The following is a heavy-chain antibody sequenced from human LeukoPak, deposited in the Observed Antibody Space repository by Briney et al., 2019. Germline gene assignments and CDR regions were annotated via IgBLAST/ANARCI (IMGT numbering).Heavy chain of an antibody. V-gene: IGHV3-7*01. CDR3: ARGGYSFDY. J-gene: IGHJ4*02. D-gene: IGHD5-12*01. Sequence: GGSLRLSCAASGFTFRNYWMGWVRQAPGKGLEWVANTKPDGSAEYYADSVRGRFTTSRDNANNLLYLQMNRLRAEDTAVYYCARGGYSFDYLGQGTLVTVPS. CDR2: TKPDGSAE. CDR1: GFTFRNYW.